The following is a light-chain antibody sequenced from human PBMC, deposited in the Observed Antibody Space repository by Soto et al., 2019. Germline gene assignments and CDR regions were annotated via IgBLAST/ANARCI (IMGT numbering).Light chain of an antibody. Sequence: IQLTQSPSSLSASIRDTVSITCRASQGIATGFAWYQQKPGAPPRLLSYDASILQRGVTSRFSGSGSGTHFILAIGTPEPEDFATYYCQQFNSRVGQGTRLEIK. CDR2: DAS. J-gene: IGKJ5*01. CDR3: QQFNSR. CDR1: QGIATG. V-gene: IGKV1-13*02.